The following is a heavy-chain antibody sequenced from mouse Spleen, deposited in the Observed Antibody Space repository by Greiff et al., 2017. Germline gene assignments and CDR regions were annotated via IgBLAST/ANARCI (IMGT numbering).Heavy chain of an antibody. V-gene: IGHV1S135*01. J-gene: IGHJ3*01. D-gene: IGHD1-1*01. Sequence: LVESGPELVKPGASVKVSCKASGYAFTSYNMYWVKQSHGKSLEWIGYIDPYNGGTSYNQKFKGKATLTVDKSSSTAYMHLNSLTSEDSAVYYCARSDYYGSLAYWGQGTLVTVSA. CDR2: IDPYNGGT. CDR1: GYAFTSYN. CDR3: ARSDYYGSLAY.